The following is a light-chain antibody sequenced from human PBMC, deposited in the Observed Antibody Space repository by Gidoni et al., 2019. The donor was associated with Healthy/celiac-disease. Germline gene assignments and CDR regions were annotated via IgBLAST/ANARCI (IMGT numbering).Light chain of an antibody. Sequence: VVMTQSPLSLPVTLGQPASISCRSSQSLVYSDGHTYLNWFQQRPGQSPRRLIYKVSNRDSGVPDRFSGSGSGTDFTLKISRVEAEDVGVYYCMQGTHWPPAFGQXTKLEIK. CDR2: KVS. CDR1: QSLVYSDGHTY. CDR3: MQGTHWPPA. J-gene: IGKJ2*01. V-gene: IGKV2-30*01.